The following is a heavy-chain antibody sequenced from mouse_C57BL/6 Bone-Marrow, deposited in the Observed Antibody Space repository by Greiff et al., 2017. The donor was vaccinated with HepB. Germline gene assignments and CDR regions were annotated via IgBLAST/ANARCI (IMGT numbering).Heavy chain of an antibody. CDR2: IYPGNGDT. V-gene: IGHV1-12*01. CDR1: GYTFTSYN. D-gene: IGHD1-1*01. Sequence: QVQLKESGAELVRPGASVKMSCKASGYTFTSYNMHWVKQTPRQGLEWIGAIYPGNGDTSYNQKFKGKATLTVDKSSSTAYMQLSSLTSEDSAVYFCAKEGDYGSSRYYAMDYWGQGTSVTVSS. J-gene: IGHJ4*01. CDR3: AKEGDYGSSRYYAMDY.